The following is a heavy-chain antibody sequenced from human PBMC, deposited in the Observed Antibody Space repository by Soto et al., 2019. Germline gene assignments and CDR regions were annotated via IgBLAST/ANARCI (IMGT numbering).Heavy chain of an antibody. V-gene: IGHV3-21*01. CDR2: ISSSSSYI. D-gene: IGHD6-6*01. CDR1: GFTFSSYS. J-gene: IGHJ4*02. CDR3: ARDIAARLDY. Sequence: GGSLRLSCAASGFTFSSYSINWVGQAPGKGLEWVSTISSSSSYIYYADSVEGRFTISRDHAKNSLYLQMNSLRAEDTAVYYCARDIAARLDYWGQGTLVTV.